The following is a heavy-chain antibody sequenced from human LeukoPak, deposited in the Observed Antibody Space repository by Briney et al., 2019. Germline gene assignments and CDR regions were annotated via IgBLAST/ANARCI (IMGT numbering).Heavy chain of an antibody. CDR3: AKRVTHSGYVN. CDR1: GFTFSSYA. J-gene: IGHJ4*02. D-gene: IGHD5-12*01. CDR2: ISGSGGST. Sequence: PAGGTLRLSCAASGFTFSSYAMSWVRQAPGKGLEWVSAISGSGGSTYYADSVKGRFTISRDNSKNTLYLQMNSLRAEDTAVYYCAKRVTHSGYVNWGQGTLVTVSS. V-gene: IGHV3-23*01.